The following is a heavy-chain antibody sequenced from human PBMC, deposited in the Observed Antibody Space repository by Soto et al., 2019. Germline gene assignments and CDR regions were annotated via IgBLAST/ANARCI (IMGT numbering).Heavy chain of an antibody. CDR3: ARDSVAGTELLKNWFDP. J-gene: IGHJ5*02. V-gene: IGHV3-21*01. D-gene: IGHD6-19*01. CDR2: ISSSSSYI. CDR1: GFTFSSYS. Sequence: EVQLVESGGGLVKPGGSLRLSCAASGFTFSSYSMNWVRQAPGKGLEWVSSISSSSSYIYYADSVKGRFTISRDNAKNSLYLQMNSLRAEYTAVYYCARDSVAGTELLKNWFDPWGQGTLVTVSS.